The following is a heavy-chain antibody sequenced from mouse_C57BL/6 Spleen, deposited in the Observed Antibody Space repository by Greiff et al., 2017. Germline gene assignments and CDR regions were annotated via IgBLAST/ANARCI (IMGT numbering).Heavy chain of an antibody. CDR3: ARFHCYGSSDWYFDV. CDR2: IYPGSGST. V-gene: IGHV1-55*01. D-gene: IGHD1-1*01. CDR1: GYTFTSYW. Sequence: VQLQQPGAELVKPGASVKMSCKASGYTFTSYWITWVKQSPGQGLEWIGDIYPGSGSTNYNEKFKSKATLTVDTPSSTAYMQLSSLTSEDSAVYYCARFHCYGSSDWYFDVWGTGTTVTVSS. J-gene: IGHJ1*03.